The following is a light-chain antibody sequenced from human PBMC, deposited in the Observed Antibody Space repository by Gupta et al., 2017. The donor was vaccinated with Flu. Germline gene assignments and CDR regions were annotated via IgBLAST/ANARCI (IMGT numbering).Light chain of an antibody. J-gene: IGKJ2*01. Sequence: EIVMAQSPATLSVSPGERATLSCRASQTFSNDLAWYQQKPGQAPRLLIYGAATRATGVPARFSGSASGTQVTLTIISLQSEDFAVYYCQQYHGRPYTFGQGTKLEIK. CDR1: QTFSND. V-gene: IGKV3-15*01. CDR3: QQYHGRPYT. CDR2: GAA.